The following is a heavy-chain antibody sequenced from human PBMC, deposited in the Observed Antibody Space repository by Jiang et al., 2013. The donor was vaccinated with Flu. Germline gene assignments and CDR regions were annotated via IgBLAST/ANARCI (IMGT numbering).Heavy chain of an antibody. CDR3: ARDTRSTSNWFDP. Sequence: VQLVESGADVKKPGASVKVSCKASGYTFSSYGISWVRQAPGQGLEWMGWVSAYSGDTNYAQKLQGRVTMTTDTSTSTAYMELRSLRSDDTAVYYCARDTRSTSNWFDPWGQGTLVTVS. D-gene: IGHD2-2*01. J-gene: IGHJ5*02. V-gene: IGHV1-18*01. CDR1: GYTFSSYG. CDR2: VSAYSGDT.